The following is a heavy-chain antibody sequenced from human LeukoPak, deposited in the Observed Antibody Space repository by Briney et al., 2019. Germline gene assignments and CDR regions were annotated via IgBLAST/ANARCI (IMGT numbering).Heavy chain of an antibody. V-gene: IGHV1-69*05. J-gene: IGHJ5*02. Sequence: SVKVSCKASGGTFSSYAISWVRQAPGQGLEWMGGIIPIFGTANYAQKFQGRVAITTDESTSTAYMELSSLRSEDTAVYYCAVTRITIFGVVTENWFDPWGQGTLVTVSS. D-gene: IGHD3-3*01. CDR3: AVTRITIFGVVTENWFDP. CDR2: IIPIFGTA. CDR1: GGTFSSYA.